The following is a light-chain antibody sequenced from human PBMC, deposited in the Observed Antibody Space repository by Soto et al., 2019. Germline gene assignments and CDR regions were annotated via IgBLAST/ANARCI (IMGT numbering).Light chain of an antibody. CDR1: SGHSSYA. CDR2: LNSDGSH. CDR3: QTGDTGRV. J-gene: IGLJ2*01. Sequence: QLVLTQPPSASASLGASVKLTCTLNSGHSSYAIAWHQQQPDMAPRFLMKLNSDGSHSKGDGIPDRFSGSSSGDERYLTISSLQSEDEGDYYCQTGDTGRVFGGGTKLTVL. V-gene: IGLV4-69*01.